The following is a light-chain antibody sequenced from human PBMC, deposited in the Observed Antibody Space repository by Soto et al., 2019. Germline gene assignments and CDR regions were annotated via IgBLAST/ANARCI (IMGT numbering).Light chain of an antibody. J-gene: IGLJ1*01. Sequence: QSVLTQPASVSGSPGQSITISCTGTSSDVGGYDYVSWYQQHPGKAPQLMIYDVNNRPSGVSNRFSGSKSGNTASLTISGLQAEDEADYYCSSHKSSSTLVFGTGTKVTVL. CDR3: SSHKSSSTLV. CDR1: SSDVGGYDY. CDR2: DVN. V-gene: IGLV2-14*01.